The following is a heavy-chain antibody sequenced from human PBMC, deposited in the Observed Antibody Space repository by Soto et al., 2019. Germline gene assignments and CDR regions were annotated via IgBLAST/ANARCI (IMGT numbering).Heavy chain of an antibody. V-gene: IGHV4-31*11. CDR3: ARMEDQGNLHDYFEY. CDR2: ISYRGST. CDR1: GGSIRSVFYY. Sequence: SETLSLTCAVSGGSIRSVFYYWSWLRQLPGKGLEWLGYISYRGSTYSNPSLKSRVSLSLDTDQDTLSLKLASVSAADTDVYYCARMEDQGNLHDYFEYWGQVILVTVCS. J-gene: IGHJ4*02. D-gene: IGHD3-3*01.